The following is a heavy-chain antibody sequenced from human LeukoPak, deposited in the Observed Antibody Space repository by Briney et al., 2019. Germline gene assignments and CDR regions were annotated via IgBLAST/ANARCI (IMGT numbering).Heavy chain of an antibody. CDR2: LSGVGGSS. D-gene: IGHD3-10*01. V-gene: IGHV3-23*01. CDR1: GFTFSSYA. J-gene: IGHJ5*02. CDR3: ARDLWFGPFNWFDP. Sequence: GGSLRLSCAASGFTFSSYAMSWVRQAPGKGLEWVSTLSGVGGSSFYADSVEGRFTISRDNSKNTLYLQMNSLRAEDTAVYYCARDLWFGPFNWFDPWGQGTLVTVSS.